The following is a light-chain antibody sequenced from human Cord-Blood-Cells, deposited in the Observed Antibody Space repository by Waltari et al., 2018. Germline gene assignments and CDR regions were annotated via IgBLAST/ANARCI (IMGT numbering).Light chain of an antibody. V-gene: IGKV2-28*01. CDR2: LGA. CDR1: QSLLHSNGYNY. J-gene: IGKJ1*01. CDR3: MQALQTPRT. Sequence: DIVMTQSPLSLPVTPGEPASISCRSSQSLLHSNGYNYLDWYLQKPGQSPQLLISLGANRASEVPDRFSGSGSGTDFTLKISRVEAEDVGVYYCMQALQTPRTFGQGTKVEIK.